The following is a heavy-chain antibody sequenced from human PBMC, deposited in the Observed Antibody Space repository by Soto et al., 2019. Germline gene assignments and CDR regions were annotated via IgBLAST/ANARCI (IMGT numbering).Heavy chain of an antibody. Sequence: PGVSLRLSCAASGFTFSSYCMHWVRQAPGKGLEWVAVISYDGSNKYYADSVKGRFTISRDNSKNTLYLQMNSLRAEDTAVYYCAKESCVYDSSGNCGLEDWGQGPLVSVT. D-gene: IGHD3-22*01. CDR1: GFTFSSYC. CDR2: ISYDGSNK. CDR3: AKESCVYDSSGNCGLED. J-gene: IGHJ4*02. V-gene: IGHV3-30*18.